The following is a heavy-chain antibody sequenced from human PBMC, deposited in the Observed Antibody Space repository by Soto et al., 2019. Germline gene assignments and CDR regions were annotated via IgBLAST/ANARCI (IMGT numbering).Heavy chain of an antibody. CDR1: GFTFSSYV. J-gene: IGHJ5*02. Sequence: EVQLLESGGGLVQPGGSLRLACAAAGFTFSSYVMSWVRQAPGKGLEWVPAISNSGGNTYYADSVKRRFTISRDNSKNTLYLQMNSLRVEDTAVYYCASRYCSSTSCGPGLFDPWGQGTLVTVSS. CDR3: ASRYCSSTSCGPGLFDP. D-gene: IGHD2-2*01. V-gene: IGHV3-23*01. CDR2: ISNSGGNT.